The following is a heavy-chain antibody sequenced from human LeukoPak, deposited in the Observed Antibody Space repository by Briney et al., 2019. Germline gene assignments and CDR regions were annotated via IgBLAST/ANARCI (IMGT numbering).Heavy chain of an antibody. D-gene: IGHD1-26*01. V-gene: IGHV3-23*01. CDR2: ISGSGGST. J-gene: IGHJ4*02. CDR3: AKAYGVGATTPFDY. Sequence: QPGGSLRLSCAASGFTFSSYATSWVRQAPGKGLEWVSAISGSGGSTYYADSAKGRFTISRDNSKNTLYLQMNSLRAEDTAVYYCAKAYGVGATTPFDYWGQGTLVTVSS. CDR1: GFTFSSYA.